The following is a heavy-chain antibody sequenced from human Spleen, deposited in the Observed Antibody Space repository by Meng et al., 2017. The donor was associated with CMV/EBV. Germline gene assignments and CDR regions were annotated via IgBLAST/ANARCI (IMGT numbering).Heavy chain of an antibody. Sequence: SISSCNYYWSWIRQHPGQGLEWIGYIYYSGNTYYNPSLKSRVSISVDTSKNQFSLKLSSVTAADTAVYYCATSPSGDFGEASDWFDPWGQGTLVTVFS. CDR1: SISSCNYY. D-gene: IGHD3-10*01. CDR3: ATSPSGDFGEASDWFDP. V-gene: IGHV4-31*02. J-gene: IGHJ5*02. CDR2: IYYSGNT.